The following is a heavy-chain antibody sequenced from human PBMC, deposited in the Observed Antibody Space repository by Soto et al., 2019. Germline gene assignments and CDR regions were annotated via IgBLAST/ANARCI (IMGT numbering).Heavy chain of an antibody. D-gene: IGHD3-10*01. CDR2: ISAYNGNT. V-gene: IGHV1-18*01. Sequence: ASVKVSCKASGYTFTSYGISWVRQAPGQGLEWMGWISAYNGNTNYAQKLQGRVTMTTDTSTSTAYMELRSLRSDDTAVYYCGSTNYNPSLKSRVTISVDTSKNQFSLKLSSVTAADTAVYYCARTNTIFGVVIREPPKPYYYYMDVWGKGTTVTVSS. CDR1: GYTFTSYG. CDR3: GSTNYNPSLKSRVTISVDTSKNQFSLKLSSVTAADTAVYYCARTNTIFGVVIREPPKPYYYYMDV. J-gene: IGHJ6*03.